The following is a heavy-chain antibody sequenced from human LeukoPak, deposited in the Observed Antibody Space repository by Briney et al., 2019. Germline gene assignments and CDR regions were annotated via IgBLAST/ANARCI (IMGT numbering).Heavy chain of an antibody. V-gene: IGHV3-48*01. CDR1: GFTFSTYP. CDR3: VRDQMAAAGTSY. J-gene: IGHJ4*02. CDR2: ISSTGSTI. Sequence: PGGSLRLSCAASGFTFSTYPMNWVRQAPGKGLEWVSYISSTGSTIYCADSVKGRFTISRDNAKNSLYLQMSSLRAEDTALYYCVRDQMAAAGTSYWGQGTLVTVSS. D-gene: IGHD6-13*01.